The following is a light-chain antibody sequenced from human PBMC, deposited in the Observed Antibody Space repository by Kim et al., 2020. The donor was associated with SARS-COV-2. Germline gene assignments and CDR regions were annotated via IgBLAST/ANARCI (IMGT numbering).Light chain of an antibody. Sequence: LLHTVRITCQGAILRNYYASWYPPRPSLAPRLIIYVKNSRPSGISDRFSGSTSGNTASLTITATQAEDEAFYFCSSRDSSGDNVMLFGGGTQLTVL. CDR2: VKN. V-gene: IGLV3-19*01. CDR1: ILRNYY. CDR3: SSRDSSGDNVML. J-gene: IGLJ3*02.